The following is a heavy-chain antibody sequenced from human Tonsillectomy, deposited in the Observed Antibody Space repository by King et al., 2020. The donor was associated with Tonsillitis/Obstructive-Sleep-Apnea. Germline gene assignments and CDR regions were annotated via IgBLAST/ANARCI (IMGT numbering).Heavy chain of an antibody. V-gene: IGHV2-5*02. CDR1: GFSLSTSGVG. CDR2: IYWDDDK. D-gene: IGHD3-3*01. J-gene: IGHJ4*02. CDR3: AHSSYYDFWSGYQATYYFDY. Sequence: TLKESGPTLVKPTQTLTLTCTFSGFSLSTSGVGVGWLRLPPGKALEWLALIYWDDDKRYSPSLKSRLTITMDTSKNQVVLTMTNMDPVDTATYYCAHSSYYDFWSGYQATYYFDYWGQGTLVTVSS.